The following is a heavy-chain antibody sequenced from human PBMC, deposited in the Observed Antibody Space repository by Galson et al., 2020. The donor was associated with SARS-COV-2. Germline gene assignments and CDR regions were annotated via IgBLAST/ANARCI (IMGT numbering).Heavy chain of an antibody. V-gene: IGHV3-7*01. D-gene: IGHD2-2*01. J-gene: IGHJ3*02. CDR3: AVIYHTDAFDI. CDR2: INVVGTDQ. Sequence: TGGSLRLSCVVPGLRFSHYWMSWVRQAPGQGLEWVANINVVGTDQYYVDSVKGRFTFSRDNAKNSLYLQMNSLRAEDTAVYYCAVIYHTDAFDIWGQGTMVTVSS. CDR1: GLRFSHYW.